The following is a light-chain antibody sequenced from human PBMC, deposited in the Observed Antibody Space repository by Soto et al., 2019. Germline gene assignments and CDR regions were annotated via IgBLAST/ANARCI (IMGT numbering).Light chain of an antibody. Sequence: QSVLTQPASVSGSPGQSITISCTGTSSDVGGYNYVSWYQQHPGEAPKLMIYEVTNRPSGVSNRFSGSKSGSTASLTISGLQAEDEADYYCSSYTSSTPVVFGGGTQLTVL. J-gene: IGLJ2*01. V-gene: IGLV2-14*01. CDR2: EVT. CDR1: SSDVGGYNY. CDR3: SSYTSSTPVV.